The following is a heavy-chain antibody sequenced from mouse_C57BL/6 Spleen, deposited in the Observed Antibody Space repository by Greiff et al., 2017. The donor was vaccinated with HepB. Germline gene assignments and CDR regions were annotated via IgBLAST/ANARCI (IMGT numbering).Heavy chain of an antibody. CDR2: IWSGGST. Sequence: VKLMESGPGLVQPSQRLSITCTVSGFSLTSYGVHWVRQSPGKGLEWLGVIWSGGSTDYNAAFISRLSISKDNSKSQFFFKMNSLQADDTAIYYCARRGYVDYYAMDYWGQGTSVTVSS. D-gene: IGHD3-1*01. V-gene: IGHV2-2*01. CDR1: GFSLTSYG. J-gene: IGHJ4*01. CDR3: ARRGYVDYYAMDY.